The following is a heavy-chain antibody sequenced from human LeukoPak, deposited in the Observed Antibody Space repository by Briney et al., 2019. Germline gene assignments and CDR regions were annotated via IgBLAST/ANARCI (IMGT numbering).Heavy chain of an antibody. D-gene: IGHD6-13*01. Sequence: PSETPSLTCAVSGGSISSSAWWCWVRQPPGKGLEWIGEIHRSGSTYYNPSLESRLTMSLDKSKNQFSLNLYSVTAADTAVYFCVTGGSSWNEYWGQGTLVTVSS. J-gene: IGHJ4*02. V-gene: IGHV4-4*02. CDR3: VTGGSSWNEY. CDR2: IHRSGST. CDR1: GGSISSSAW.